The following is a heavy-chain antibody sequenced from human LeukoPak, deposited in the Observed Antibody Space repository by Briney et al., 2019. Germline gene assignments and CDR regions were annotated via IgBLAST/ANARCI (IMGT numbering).Heavy chain of an antibody. CDR3: ARLRWAAGDGYYFDY. D-gene: IGHD6-13*01. CDR1: GYRFTTHW. V-gene: IGHV5-51*01. CDR2: INLDDSDT. J-gene: IGHJ4*02. Sequence: GESLEISLKGSGYRFTTHWIGRVRPITGKGPEWVGIINLDDSDTRYSPSFQGQVTISVDKSISTAYLQWSSLKASDTAMYYCARLRWAAGDGYYFDYWGQGTLVTVSS.